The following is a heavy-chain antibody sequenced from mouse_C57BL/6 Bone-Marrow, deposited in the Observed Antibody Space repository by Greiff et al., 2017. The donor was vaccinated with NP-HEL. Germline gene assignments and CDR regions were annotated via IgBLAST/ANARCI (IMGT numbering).Heavy chain of an antibody. D-gene: IGHD1-2*01. V-gene: IGHV3-6*01. Sequence: DVKLQESGPGLVKPSQSLSLTCSVTGYSITSGYYWNWIRQFPGNKLEWMGYISYDGSNNYNPSLKNRISITRDTSKNQFFLKLNSVTTEDTATYYCAKGLYPYYWGQGTTLTVSS. CDR2: ISYDGSN. CDR1: GYSITSGYY. J-gene: IGHJ2*01. CDR3: AKGLYPYY.